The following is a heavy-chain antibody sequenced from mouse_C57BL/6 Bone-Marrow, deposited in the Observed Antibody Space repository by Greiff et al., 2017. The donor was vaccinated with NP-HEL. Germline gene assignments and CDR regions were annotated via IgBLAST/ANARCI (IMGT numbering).Heavy chain of an antibody. CDR1: GYTFTSYG. J-gene: IGHJ3*01. Sequence: QVQLKQSGAELARPGASVKLSCKASGYTFTSYGISWVKQRTGQGLEWIGEIYPRSGNTYYNEKFKGKATLTADKSSSTAYMELRSLTSEDSAVYFCARPIYDGYYPWFAYWGQGTLVTVSA. CDR2: IYPRSGNT. CDR3: ARPIYDGYYPWFAY. D-gene: IGHD2-3*01. V-gene: IGHV1-81*01.